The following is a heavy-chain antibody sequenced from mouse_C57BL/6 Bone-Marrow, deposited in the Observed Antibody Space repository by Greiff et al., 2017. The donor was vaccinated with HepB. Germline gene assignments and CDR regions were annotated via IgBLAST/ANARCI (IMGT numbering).Heavy chain of an antibody. Sequence: EVQLQQSGPVLVKPGASVKLSCKASGYTFTDYYMNWVKQSHGKSLEWIGDINPYNGGTSYNQKFKGKATLTVDKSSSTAYMELNSLTSEDSAFYYGAQTAQSTFDYWGQGTTLTVSS. CDR1: GYTFTDYY. J-gene: IGHJ2*01. V-gene: IGHV1-19*01. CDR2: INPYNGGT. CDR3: AQTAQSTFDY. D-gene: IGHD3-2*02.